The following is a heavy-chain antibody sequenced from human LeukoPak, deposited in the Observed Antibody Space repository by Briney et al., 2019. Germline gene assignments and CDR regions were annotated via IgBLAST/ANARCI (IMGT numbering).Heavy chain of an antibody. D-gene: IGHD2-2*01. CDR2: IRYDGSNK. Sequence: PGGSLRLSCAASGFTFSSYGMHWVRKAPGKGLEWVAFIRYDGSNKYYADSVKGRFTISRDNSKNTLYLQMNSLRAEDTAVYYCAKDLRGYCSSTSCSAFDYWGQGTLVTVSS. CDR3: AKDLRGYCSSTSCSAFDY. CDR1: GFTFSSYG. V-gene: IGHV3-30*02. J-gene: IGHJ4*02.